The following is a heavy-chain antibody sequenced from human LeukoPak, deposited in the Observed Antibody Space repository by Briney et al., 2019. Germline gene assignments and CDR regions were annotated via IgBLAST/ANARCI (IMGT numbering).Heavy chain of an antibody. CDR1: GDSVPGKSAA. CDR2: TYYRSKGYN. Sequence: SQTLSLTCDISGDSVPGKSAAWNWIRQSPSGGLEWLGRTYYRSKGYNEYAVSVKSRITINPDTSKNQFSLHLNSVTPGDTAVYYCARSAGGMIDYWGQGTLVTVSS. J-gene: IGHJ4*02. V-gene: IGHV6-1*01. CDR3: ARSAGGMIDY. D-gene: IGHD3-16*01.